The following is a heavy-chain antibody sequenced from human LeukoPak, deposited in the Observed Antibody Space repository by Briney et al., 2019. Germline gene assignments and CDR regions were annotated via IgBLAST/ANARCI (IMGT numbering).Heavy chain of an antibody. J-gene: IGHJ4*02. Sequence: GASVKVSCKASGYTFIGYYMHWVRQAPGQGLEWMGWINPNSGGTNYAQKFQGWVTMTRDTSISTAYMELSRLRSDDTAVYYCARDPSGSSSRFDYWGQGTLVTVSS. D-gene: IGHD6-13*01. V-gene: IGHV1-2*04. CDR2: INPNSGGT. CDR3: ARDPSGSSSRFDY. CDR1: GYTFIGYY.